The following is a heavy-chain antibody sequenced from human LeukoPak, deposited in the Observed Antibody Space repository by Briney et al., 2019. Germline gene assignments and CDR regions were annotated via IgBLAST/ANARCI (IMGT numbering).Heavy chain of an antibody. V-gene: IGHV4-59*01. CDR3: ARDLGREVTDY. CDR2: IYYSGST. D-gene: IGHD2-21*02. CDR1: GGSISSYY. J-gene: IGHJ4*02. Sequence: SETLSLTCTVSGGSISSYYWSWIRQPPEKGLEWIGYIYYSGSTNYNPSLKSRVTISVDTSKNQFSLKLSSVTAADTAVYYCARDLGREVTDYWGQGTLVTVSS.